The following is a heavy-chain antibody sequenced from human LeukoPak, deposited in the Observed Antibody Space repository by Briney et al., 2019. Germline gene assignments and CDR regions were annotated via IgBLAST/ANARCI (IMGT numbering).Heavy chain of an antibody. D-gene: IGHD1-7*01. V-gene: IGHV1-2*02. Sequence: GASVTVSCKASGYTFTGYYVHWVRQAPGQGLEWMGWINPNNGGTEYAQKFRGRVTMTRDTSTGTAYMNLNSLRSDDTAVYYCARDGSQMTVAGTAVDYWGQGTLVTVFS. CDR1: GYTFTGYY. CDR3: ARDGSQMTVAGTAVDY. J-gene: IGHJ4*02. CDR2: INPNNGGT.